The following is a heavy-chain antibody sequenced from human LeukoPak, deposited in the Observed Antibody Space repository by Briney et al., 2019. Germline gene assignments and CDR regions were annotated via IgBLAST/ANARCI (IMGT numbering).Heavy chain of an antibody. CDR3: AGRTYYYYYYGMDV. D-gene: IGHD2-15*01. CDR2: MNPNSGNT. CDR1: GYTFTSYD. J-gene: IGHJ6*02. Sequence: ASVKVSCKASGYTFTSYDTNWVRQATGQGLEWMGWMNPNSGNTGYAQKFQGRVTMTRNTSISTAYMELSSLRSEDTAVYYCAGRTYYYYYYGMDVWGQGTTVTVSS. V-gene: IGHV1-8*01.